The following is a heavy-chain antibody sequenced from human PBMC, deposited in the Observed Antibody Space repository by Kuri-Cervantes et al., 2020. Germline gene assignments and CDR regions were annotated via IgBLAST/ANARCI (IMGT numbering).Heavy chain of an antibody. J-gene: IGHJ4*02. V-gene: IGHV1-18*04. D-gene: IGHD1-1*01. Sequence: ASVKVSCKASGYTFTGYYMHWVRQAPGQGLEWMGWISAYNGDTNYAQKLQGRVTMTTDTSTSTAYMELRSLRSDDTAVYYCARDLNLVKYKLDLDYWGQGTLVTVSS. CDR3: ARDLNLVKYKLDLDY. CDR2: ISAYNGDT. CDR1: GYTFTGYY.